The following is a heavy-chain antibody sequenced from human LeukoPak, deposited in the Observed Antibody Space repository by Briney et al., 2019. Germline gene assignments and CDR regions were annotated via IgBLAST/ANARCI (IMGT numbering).Heavy chain of an antibody. V-gene: IGHV4-4*07. Sequence: SETLSLTCTVSGGSISSYYWSWIRQPAEKGLEWIGRIYTSGSTNYNPSLKSRVTISVDTSKNQFSLKVSSVTAADTAVYYCARAYNKYSSSHFDYWGQGTLVTVSS. CDR1: GGSISSYY. J-gene: IGHJ4*02. CDR2: IYTSGST. D-gene: IGHD6-6*01. CDR3: ARAYNKYSSSHFDY.